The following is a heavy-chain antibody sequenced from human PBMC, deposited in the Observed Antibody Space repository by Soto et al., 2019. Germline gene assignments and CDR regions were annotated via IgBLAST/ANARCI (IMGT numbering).Heavy chain of an antibody. CDR2: IYYSGST. D-gene: IGHD1-26*01. CDR3: ARDSSGSYDY. J-gene: IGHJ4*02. Sequence: SETLSLTCTVSGGSISSYYWRWIRQPPGKGLEWIGYIYYSGSTNYNPSLKSRVTISVDTSKNQFSLKLSSVTAADTAVYYCARDSSGSYDYWGQGTLVTVSS. CDR1: GGSISSYY. V-gene: IGHV4-59*01.